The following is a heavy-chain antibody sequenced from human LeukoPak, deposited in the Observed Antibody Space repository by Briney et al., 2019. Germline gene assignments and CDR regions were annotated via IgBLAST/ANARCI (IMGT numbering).Heavy chain of an antibody. CDR2: MNPNSGNT. Sequence: ASVKVSCKASGYTFTSYDINWVRQATGQGLEWMGWMNPNSGNTGYAQKFQGRVTMTRDTSISTAYMEPSSLRSEDTAVYYCASMLMVRGVIIDSWGQGTLVTVSS. CDR3: ASMLMVRGVIIDS. J-gene: IGHJ4*02. V-gene: IGHV1-8*01. CDR1: GYTFTSYD. D-gene: IGHD3-10*01.